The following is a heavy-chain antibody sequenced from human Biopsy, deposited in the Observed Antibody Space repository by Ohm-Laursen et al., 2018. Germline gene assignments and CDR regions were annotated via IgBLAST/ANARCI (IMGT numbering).Heavy chain of an antibody. CDR1: GYTFTSYG. CDR3: ARDYQPKIMTILCCYYGMDV. Sequence: ASVKVSCKASGYTFTSYGISWVRQAPGQGLEWIGWINTYNANTDYAQKVQGRVTMTTDTSTSTAYMELSILRSDDTAVYYCARDYQPKIMTILCCYYGMDVWGQGTTVTVSS. D-gene: IGHD2-2*01. V-gene: IGHV1-18*01. J-gene: IGHJ6*02. CDR2: INTYNANT.